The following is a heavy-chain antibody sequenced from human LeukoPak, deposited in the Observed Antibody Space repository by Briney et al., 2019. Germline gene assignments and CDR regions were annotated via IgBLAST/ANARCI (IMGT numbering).Heavy chain of an antibody. CDR2: IKQDGSEK. J-gene: IGHJ5*02. V-gene: IGHV3-7*01. CDR3: ARAGYTYTTIYH. CDR1: GFTFSHYW. D-gene: IGHD5-18*01. Sequence: PGGSLRLSCAASGFTFSHYWMTWIRQAPGKGLEWVANIKQDGSEKYYVDSVKGRFTISRDNAKNSLYLQMNSLRVDDTALYYCARAGYTYTTIYHWGQGTLVTVSS.